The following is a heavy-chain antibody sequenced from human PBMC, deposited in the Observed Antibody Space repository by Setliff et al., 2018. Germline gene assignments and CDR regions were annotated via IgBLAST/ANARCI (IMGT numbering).Heavy chain of an antibody. Sequence: GASVKVSCKASGYTFTSYYMYWVRQVPGQGPEWMGTINTGGGSASIVDRFQGRVTMTRDTSTSTVYMELNGLRSDDTAIYYCTRGGAAAAGKKGVFEHWGQGTLVTVSS. J-gene: IGHJ4*02. V-gene: IGHV1-46*01. CDR3: TRGGAAAAGKKGVFEH. CDR2: INTGGGSA. D-gene: IGHD6-13*01. CDR1: GYTFTSYY.